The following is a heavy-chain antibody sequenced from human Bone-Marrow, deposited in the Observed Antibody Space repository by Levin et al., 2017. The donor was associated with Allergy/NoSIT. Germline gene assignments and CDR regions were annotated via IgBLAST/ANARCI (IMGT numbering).Heavy chain of an antibody. V-gene: IGHV1-8*01. CDR2: INPNSGNT. D-gene: IGHD2-15*01. CDR1: GYTFTSYN. CDR3: AKGDCYSGSCYGPDWFDP. Sequence: ASVKVSCKTSGYTFTSYNVYWVRQATGQGLEWMGYINPNSGNTAYARKFQGRVTMTRNSSITTAYMELSSLRSEDTAMYYCAKGDCYSGSCYGPDWFDPWGQGTQVTVSS. J-gene: IGHJ5*02.